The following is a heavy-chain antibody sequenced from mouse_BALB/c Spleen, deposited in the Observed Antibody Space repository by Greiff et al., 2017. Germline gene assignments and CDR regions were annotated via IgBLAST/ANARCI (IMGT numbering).Heavy chain of an antibody. CDR3: ARGTGRIAY. J-gene: IGHJ3*01. V-gene: IGHV3-2*02. CDR2: ISYSGST. D-gene: IGHD4-1*01. CDR1: GYSITSDYA. Sequence: EVMLVESGPGLVKPSQSLSLTCTVTGYSITSDYAWNWIRQFPGNKLEWMGYISYSGSTSYNPSLKSRISITRDTSKNQFFLQLNSVTTEDTATYYCARGTGRIAYWGQGTLVTVSA.